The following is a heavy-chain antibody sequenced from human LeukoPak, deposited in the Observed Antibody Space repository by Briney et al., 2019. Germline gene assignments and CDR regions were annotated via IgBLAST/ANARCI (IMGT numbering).Heavy chain of an antibody. CDR3: ARGYYDILSGYYLVF. CDR2: IYSNGTS. V-gene: IGHV4-59*08. CDR1: GGSISTYY. D-gene: IGHD3-9*01. Sequence: SETLSLTCTVSGGSISTYYWSAMRQVPRKGLWWMGTIYSNGTSHYNPSLQIPANIAVDTSKQQFPLRLTDVTAADTDVYYCARGYYDILSGYYLVFWGQGTLVTVSS. J-gene: IGHJ4*02.